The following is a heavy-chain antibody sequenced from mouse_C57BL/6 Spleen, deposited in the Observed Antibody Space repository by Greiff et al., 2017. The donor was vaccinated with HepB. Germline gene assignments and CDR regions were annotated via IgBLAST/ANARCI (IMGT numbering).Heavy chain of an antibody. CDR1: GYTFTDYN. Sequence: EVQLQQSGPELVKPGASVKIPCKASGYTFTDYNMDWVKQSHGKSLEWIGDINPNNGGTSYNQKFKGKATLTVDKSYSTAYMELRSLTSEDTAVYYCARKYYYGSSYEGGTFDYWGQGTTLTVSS. CDR3: ARKYYYGSSYEGGTFDY. CDR2: INPNNGGT. J-gene: IGHJ2*01. D-gene: IGHD1-1*01. V-gene: IGHV1-18*01.